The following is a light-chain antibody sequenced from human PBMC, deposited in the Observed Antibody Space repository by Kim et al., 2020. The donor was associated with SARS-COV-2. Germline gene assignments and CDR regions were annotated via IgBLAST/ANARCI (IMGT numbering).Light chain of an antibody. Sequence: GFPGERVTLSCSASQSVSGNLAWYQHKPGQPPRLLIYGASSRALGIPARFSASGSGTDFTLTISSLQSEDFAVYYCQQYNNWPGTFGPGTKVDIK. J-gene: IGKJ1*01. CDR2: GAS. V-gene: IGKV3-15*01. CDR1: QSVSGN. CDR3: QQYNNWPGT.